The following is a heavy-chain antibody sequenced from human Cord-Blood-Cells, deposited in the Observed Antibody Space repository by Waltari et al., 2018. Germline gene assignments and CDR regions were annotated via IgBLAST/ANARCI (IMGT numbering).Heavy chain of an antibody. J-gene: IGHJ5*02. D-gene: IGHD6-19*01. Sequence: QVQLQQWGAGLLKPSETLSLTCAVYGGSFSGYYWSWIRPPPGKGLEWIGEINHSGSTNYNPSLKSRVTISVDTSKNQFSLKLSSVTAADTAVYYCASMLVAGKGYWFDPWGQGTLVTVSS. V-gene: IGHV4-34*01. CDR1: GGSFSGYY. CDR3: ASMLVAGKGYWFDP. CDR2: INHSGST.